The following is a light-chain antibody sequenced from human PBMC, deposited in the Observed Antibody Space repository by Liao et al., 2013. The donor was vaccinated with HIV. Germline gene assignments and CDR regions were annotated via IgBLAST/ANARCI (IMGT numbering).Light chain of an antibody. CDR2: QDN. CDR1: ELGNKN. CDR3: QSADSSGTYVV. J-gene: IGLJ2*01. Sequence: SFELTQPPSVSVSPGQTASVTCSGDELGNKNICWYQQRPGQSPVLVIYQDNKRPSGIPERFSGSNSGNTATLTISGTQAMDEADYYCQSADSSGTYVVFGGGTKLTVL. V-gene: IGLV3-1*01.